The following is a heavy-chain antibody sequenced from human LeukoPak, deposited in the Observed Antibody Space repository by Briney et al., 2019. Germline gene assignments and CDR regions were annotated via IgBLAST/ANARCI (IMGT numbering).Heavy chain of an antibody. Sequence: GGSLRLSCAASGFIVSSNYMSWVRQAPGKGLEWVSVIYSGGSTYYADSVKGRFTISRDNSKNTLYLQMNSPRAEDTAVYYCARDGLWYSMDVWGQGTTVTVSS. CDR2: IYSGGST. D-gene: IGHD5-18*01. V-gene: IGHV3-53*01. J-gene: IGHJ6*02. CDR3: ARDGLWYSMDV. CDR1: GFIVSSNY.